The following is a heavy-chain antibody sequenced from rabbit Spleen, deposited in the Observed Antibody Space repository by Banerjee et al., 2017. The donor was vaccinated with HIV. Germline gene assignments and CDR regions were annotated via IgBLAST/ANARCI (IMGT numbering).Heavy chain of an antibody. CDR1: GFTLSSYW. CDR3: ARGAWSTDCMNL. V-gene: IGHV1S45*01. D-gene: IGHD7-1*01. CDR2: IDAGSSGST. J-gene: IGHJ4*01. Sequence: EESGGDLVKPEGSLALTCTASGFTLSSYWICWVRQAPGKGLEWIACIDAGSSGSTYYANWAKGRFTISRTSSTTVTLQMTSLTAADTATYFCARGAWSTDCMNLWGQGTLVTVS.